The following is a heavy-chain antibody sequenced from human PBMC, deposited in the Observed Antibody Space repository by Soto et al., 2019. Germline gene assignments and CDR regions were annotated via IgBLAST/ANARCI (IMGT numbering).Heavy chain of an antibody. CDR3: AKEALGYCSGGSCYFDL. CDR1: GFTFSSYA. V-gene: IGHV3-23*01. J-gene: IGHJ5*02. D-gene: IGHD2-15*01. CDR2: ISGSGGST. Sequence: EVQLLESGGGLVQPGGSLRLSCAASGFTFSSYAMSWVRQAPGKGLEWVSAISGSGGSTYYADSVKGRFTISRDNSKNTLYLQMNSLSAEDTAVYYCAKEALGYCSGGSCYFDLGGQGTLVTVSS.